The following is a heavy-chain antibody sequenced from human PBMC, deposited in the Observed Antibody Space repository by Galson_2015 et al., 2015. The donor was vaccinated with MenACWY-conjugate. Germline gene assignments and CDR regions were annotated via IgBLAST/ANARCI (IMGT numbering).Heavy chain of an antibody. Sequence: SLRLSCAASGFTLSFFAVHWVRQAPGKGLEWVALISNDGRNKFYADSVQGRFTISRDNSNQTMFLQMNSLTAEDTALYFCARPRLRRLNLQSFDLWGQGTRVTVSA. D-gene: IGHD2-21*02. J-gene: IGHJ3*01. CDR1: GFTLSFFA. V-gene: IGHV3-30*01. CDR2: ISNDGRNK. CDR3: ARPRLRRLNLQSFDL.